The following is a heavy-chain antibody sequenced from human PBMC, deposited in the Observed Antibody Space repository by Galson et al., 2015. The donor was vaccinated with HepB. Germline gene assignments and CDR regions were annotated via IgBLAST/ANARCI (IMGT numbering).Heavy chain of an antibody. CDR3: AGMLRAPVYYFDY. V-gene: IGHV3-7*03. CDR2: IKQDGSVK. CDR1: GFTFSSYW. Sequence: SLRLSCAASGFTFSSYWMRWVRQAPGKGLEWLANIKQDGSVKYYVDSVKGRFTISRDNAKNSLYLQMNSLRAEDTAVYYCAGMLRAPVYYFDYWGQGTLVTVSS. D-gene: IGHD3-16*01. J-gene: IGHJ4*02.